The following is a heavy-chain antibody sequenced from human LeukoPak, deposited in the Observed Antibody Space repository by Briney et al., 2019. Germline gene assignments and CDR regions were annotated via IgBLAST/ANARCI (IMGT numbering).Heavy chain of an antibody. Sequence: GSSVKDSCKASRYIFTGYQVHWVRQAPGQEREWMGRINPNNGVTNYAQKFQGRVTMTMDTSSSTAYMALSRLRSDDTAVYYCARGDHYDILTGYQTQSHLSDYWGQGTLVTVSS. J-gene: IGHJ4*02. D-gene: IGHD3-9*01. V-gene: IGHV1-2*06. CDR2: INPNNGVT. CDR1: RYIFTGYQ. CDR3: ARGDHYDILTGYQTQSHLSDY.